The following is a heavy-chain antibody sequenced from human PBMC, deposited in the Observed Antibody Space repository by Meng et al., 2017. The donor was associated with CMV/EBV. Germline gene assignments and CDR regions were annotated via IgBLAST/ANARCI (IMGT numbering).Heavy chain of an antibody. CDR2: ISSSSSYI. V-gene: IGHV3-21*01. J-gene: IGHJ3*02. Sequence: GESLKISCAASGFTSSSYSMNWVRQAPGKGLEWVSSISSSSSYIYYADSVKGRFTISRDNAKNSLYLQMNSLRAEDTAVYYCAKVEGYCSSTSCAIDAFDIWGQGTMVTVSS. CDR3: AKVEGYCSSTSCAIDAFDI. CDR1: GFTSSSYS. D-gene: IGHD2-2*01.